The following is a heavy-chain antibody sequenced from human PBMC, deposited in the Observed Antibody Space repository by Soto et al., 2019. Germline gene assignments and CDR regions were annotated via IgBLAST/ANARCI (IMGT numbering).Heavy chain of an antibody. J-gene: IGHJ3*02. V-gene: IGHV4-39*01. CDR2: IYYSGST. Sequence: QLQLQESGPGLVKPSETLSLTCTVSGGSISSSSYYWGWIRQPPGKGLEWIGSIYYSGSTYYNPSINSRVTISVDTSKKQFSLRLSSVTAADTAVYYCARADSSGYYQNDAFAIWGQGTMVTVSS. CDR1: GGSISSSSYY. D-gene: IGHD3-22*01. CDR3: ARADSSGYYQNDAFAI.